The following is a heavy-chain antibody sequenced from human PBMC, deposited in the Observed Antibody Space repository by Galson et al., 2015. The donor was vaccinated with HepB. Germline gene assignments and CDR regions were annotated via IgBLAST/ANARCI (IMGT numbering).Heavy chain of an antibody. D-gene: IGHD2-2*01. CDR3: GGRGGVVVPAGAFDI. Sequence: SLRLSCAASGFTFSSYAMSWVRQAPGKGLEWVSAISGSGGSTYYADSVKGRFTISRDNSKNTLYLQMNSLRAEDTAVYYCGGRGGVVVPAGAFDIWGQGTMVTVSS. J-gene: IGHJ3*02. CDR1: GFTFSSYA. V-gene: IGHV3-23*01. CDR2: ISGSGGST.